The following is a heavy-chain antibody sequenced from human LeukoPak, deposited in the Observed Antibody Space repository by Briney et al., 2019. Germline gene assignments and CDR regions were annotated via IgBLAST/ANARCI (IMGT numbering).Heavy chain of an antibody. D-gene: IGHD2-2*01. CDR2: IWYDGSNK. V-gene: IGHV3-33*08. CDR1: GFTFSSYG. J-gene: IGHJ4*02. CDR3: QFSTSTVDY. Sequence: GGSLRLSCAASGFTFSSYGMHWVRQAPGKGLEWVAVIWYDGSNKYYADSVKGRFTISRDNSKNTLYLQMTSLRAEDTAVYYCQFSTSTVDYWGQGTLVTVSS.